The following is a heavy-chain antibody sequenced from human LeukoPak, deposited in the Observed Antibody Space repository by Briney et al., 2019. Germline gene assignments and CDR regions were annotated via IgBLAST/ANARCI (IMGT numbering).Heavy chain of an antibody. CDR2: IYHSGST. V-gene: IGHV4-38-2*02. CDR3: ARGKYYMDV. Sequence: SETLSLTCTVSGYSISSGYYWGWIQQPPGKGLEWIGSIYHSGSTYYNPSLKSRVTISVDTSKNQFSLKLSSVTAADTAVYYCARGKYYMDVWGKGTTVTVSS. CDR1: GYSISSGYY. J-gene: IGHJ6*03.